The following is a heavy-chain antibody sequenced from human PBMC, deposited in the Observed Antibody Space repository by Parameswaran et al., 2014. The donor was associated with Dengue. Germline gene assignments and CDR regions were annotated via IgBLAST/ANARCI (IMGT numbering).Heavy chain of an antibody. CDR2: IYYSGST. CDR3: ARATYYYYYGMDV. V-gene: IGHV4-59*01. J-gene: IGHJ6*02. CDR1: AISSA. Sequence: AISSARWIRQPPGKGLEWIGYIYYSGSTNYNPSLKSRVTISVDTSKNQFPLKLSSVTAADTAVYYCARATYYYYYGMDVWGQGTTVTVSS.